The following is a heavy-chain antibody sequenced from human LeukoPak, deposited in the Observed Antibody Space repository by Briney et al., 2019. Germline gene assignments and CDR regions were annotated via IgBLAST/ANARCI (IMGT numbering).Heavy chain of an antibody. Sequence: SVKVSCKASGGTFSSYAISWVRQAPGQGLEWMGGIIPIFGTANYAQKFQGRVTITADESTSTAYMELSSLRSEDTAVYYCARDLGYHDILTGYSSSYPWGQGTLVTVSS. CDR3: ARDLGYHDILTGYSSSYP. CDR1: GGTFSSYA. CDR2: IIPIFGTA. J-gene: IGHJ5*02. D-gene: IGHD3-9*01. V-gene: IGHV1-69*13.